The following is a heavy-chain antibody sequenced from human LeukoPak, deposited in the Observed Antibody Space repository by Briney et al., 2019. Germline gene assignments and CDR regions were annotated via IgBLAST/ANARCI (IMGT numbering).Heavy chain of an antibody. CDR2: ISSSGSTV. CDR1: GFTFSSYE. D-gene: IGHD6-6*01. V-gene: IGHV3-48*03. J-gene: IGHJ4*02. Sequence: GGSLRLSCAASGFTFSSYEMNWVRQAPGKGLEWVSYISSSGSTVYYADSVKGRFTISRDDSKNTLYLQMSSLRAEDTAIYYCVKGVAARLDYWGQGTLVTVSS. CDR3: VKGVAARLDY.